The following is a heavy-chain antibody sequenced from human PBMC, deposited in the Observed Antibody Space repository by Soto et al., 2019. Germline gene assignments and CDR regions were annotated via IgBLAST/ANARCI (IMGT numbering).Heavy chain of an antibody. CDR1: GFTFSDYY. Sequence: QVQLVESGGGLVKPGGSLRLSCAASGFTFSDYYMSWIRQAPGKGLEWLSYISGSGSTIYYADSVKGRFTISRDNARNSLYLQMYSLRAEDTAVYYCARSGITGTISDYWGQGTLVTVSS. CDR3: ARSGITGTISDY. CDR2: ISGSGSTI. D-gene: IGHD1-20*01. V-gene: IGHV3-11*01. J-gene: IGHJ4*02.